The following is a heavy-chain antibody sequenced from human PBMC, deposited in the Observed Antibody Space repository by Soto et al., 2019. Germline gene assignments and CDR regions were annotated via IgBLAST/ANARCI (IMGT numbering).Heavy chain of an antibody. J-gene: IGHJ6*01. CDR1: GGAFTNYS. CDR3: AIWSHWNPLYYHGMDV. D-gene: IGHD1-1*01. Sequence: QVHLLQSVAEVKKPGSSLKVSCKVSGGAFTNYSLNWVRHAPGQGLEWLGGLIPLHNSSNYSLKFLGRASVTADISSDTVYMHLSGLTSDDTATYYWAIWSHWNPLYYHGMDVWGQGTTVTVSS. CDR2: LIPLHNSS. V-gene: IGHV1-69*06.